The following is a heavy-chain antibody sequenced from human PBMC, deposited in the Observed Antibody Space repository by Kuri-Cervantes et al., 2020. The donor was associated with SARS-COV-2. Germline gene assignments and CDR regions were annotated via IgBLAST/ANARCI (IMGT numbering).Heavy chain of an antibody. V-gene: IGHV3-30*09. J-gene: IGHJ4*02. Sequence: GRSLRPSCARSRFTFSDYAIDWVRQAPGKGLEWVAIISFDGRNTKYADSMKGRFAISRDNSKNVVYLQMNSLTLEDTAVYYCARDPYVGSGYYLLDFWGQGTLVTVSS. CDR2: ISFDGRNT. CDR3: ARDPYVGSGYYLLDF. D-gene: IGHD3-22*01. CDR1: RFTFSDYA.